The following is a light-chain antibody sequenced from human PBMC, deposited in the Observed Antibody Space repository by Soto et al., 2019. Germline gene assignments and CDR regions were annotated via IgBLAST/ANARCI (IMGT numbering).Light chain of an antibody. CDR3: AAWDDSLNNVL. Sequence: QSVLTQPPSASGTPGQRVTISCSGSGSSIGTNTVNWYRQLPGTAPKLLIYGNNQRPSGVPDRFSGSKSGTSASLGISGLQSEDEADYYCAAWDDSLNNVLFGGGTKLTVL. CDR2: GNN. V-gene: IGLV1-44*01. CDR1: GSSIGTNT. J-gene: IGLJ2*01.